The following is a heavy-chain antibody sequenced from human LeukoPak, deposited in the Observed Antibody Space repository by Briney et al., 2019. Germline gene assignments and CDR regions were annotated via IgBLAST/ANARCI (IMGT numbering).Heavy chain of an antibody. CDR3: AKDRGGGMDWNRGLDY. Sequence: GGSLRFSCAASGYTFSDYYMSWIRQAPGKGLEWISFISSSGSTRYYADSVKGRFTISRDNSKNTLYLQMNSLRAEDTAVYYCAKDRGGGMDWNRGLDYWGQGTLVTVSS. V-gene: IGHV3-11*04. J-gene: IGHJ4*02. D-gene: IGHD1-1*01. CDR1: GYTFSDYY. CDR2: ISSSGSTR.